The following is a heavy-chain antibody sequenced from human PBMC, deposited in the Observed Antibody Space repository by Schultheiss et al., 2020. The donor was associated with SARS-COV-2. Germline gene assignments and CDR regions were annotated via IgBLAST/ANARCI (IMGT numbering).Heavy chain of an antibody. CDR2: IYHSGST. V-gene: IGHV4-4*02. CDR3: ARELDNSGSYPFPLS. Sequence: SETLSLTCAVSGGSISSSNWWSWVRQPPGKGLEWIGEIYHSGSTNYNPSLKSRVTISVDTSRNQFSLKLSSMTAADTAVYYCARELDNSGSYPFPLSWGQGTLVTVSS. D-gene: IGHD1-26*01. CDR1: GGSISSSNW. J-gene: IGHJ5*02.